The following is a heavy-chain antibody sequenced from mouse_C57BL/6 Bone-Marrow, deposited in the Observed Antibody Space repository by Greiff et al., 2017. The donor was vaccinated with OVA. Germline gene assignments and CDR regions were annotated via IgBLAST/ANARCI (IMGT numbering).Heavy chain of an antibody. CDR3: ARQAYYFDY. J-gene: IGHJ2*01. CDR2: ISRGGGYT. V-gene: IGHV5-6*01. Sequence: EVLLVQSGGDLVKPGGSLKISCAASGFAFSSYGMYWVRQTPDKRLEWVATISRGGGYTYYPDSVKGRVTISRDNAKNTLYLRMSSLKSEDTALYYCARQAYYFDYWGQGTTLTVSS. D-gene: IGHD6-1*01. CDR1: GFAFSSYG.